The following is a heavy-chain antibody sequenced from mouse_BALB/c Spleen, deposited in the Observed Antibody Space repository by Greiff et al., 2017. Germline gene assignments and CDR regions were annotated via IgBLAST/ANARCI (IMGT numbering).Heavy chain of an antibody. CDR1: GFTFSSFG. CDR3: ARGSNWDYFDY. CDR2: ISSGSSTI. J-gene: IGHJ2*01. V-gene: IGHV5-17*02. Sequence: EVKLVESGGGLVQPGGSRKLSCAASGFTFSSFGMHWVRQAPEKGLEWVAYISSGSSTIYHADTVKGRFTISRDNPKNTLFLQMTSLRSEDTAMYYCARGSNWDYFDYWGQGTTLTVSS. D-gene: IGHD4-1*01.